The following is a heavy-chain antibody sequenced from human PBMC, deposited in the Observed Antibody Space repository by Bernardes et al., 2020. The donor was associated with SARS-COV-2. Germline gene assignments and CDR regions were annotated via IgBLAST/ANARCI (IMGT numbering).Heavy chain of an antibody. CDR1: GGSISSYY. Sequence: SETLSLTCTVSGGSISSYYWSWIRQPPGKGLEWIGYIYYSGSTNYNPSLKSRVTISVDTSKNQFSLKLSSVTAADTAVYYCARGVVGATYWFDPWGQGTLVTVSS. CDR3: ARGVVGATYWFDP. D-gene: IGHD1-26*01. J-gene: IGHJ5*02. V-gene: IGHV4-59*01. CDR2: IYYSGST.